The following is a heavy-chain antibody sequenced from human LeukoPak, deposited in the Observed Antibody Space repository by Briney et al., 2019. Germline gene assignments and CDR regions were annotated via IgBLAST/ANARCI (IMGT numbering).Heavy chain of an antibody. CDR2: MSYSGST. Sequence: QPSETLSLTCTVSGGSISSSSYFRGWIRQPPGKGLEWVGSMSYSGSTYYNPSLKSRVTISVDTSKNQFSLKLSSVTAADTAVYYCARRSSSQPPNYWGQGTLVTVSS. J-gene: IGHJ4*02. CDR3: ARRSSSQPPNY. D-gene: IGHD6-13*01. CDR1: GGSISSSSYF. V-gene: IGHV4-39*01.